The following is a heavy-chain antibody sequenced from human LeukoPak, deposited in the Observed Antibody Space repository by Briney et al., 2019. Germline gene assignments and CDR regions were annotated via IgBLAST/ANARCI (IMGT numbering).Heavy chain of an antibody. J-gene: IGHJ4*02. D-gene: IGHD3-16*01. CDR3: ARSEQSGYFTGGGFDY. V-gene: IGHV4-59*12. CDR2: IYYSGST. Sequence: SPSETLSLTCTVSGGSISGYYWSWIRQPPGKGLEWIGYIYYSGSTYYNPSLKSRVTISVDTSKNQFSLKLSSVTAADTAVYYCARSEQSGYFTGGGFDYWGQGTLVTVSS. CDR1: GGSISGYY.